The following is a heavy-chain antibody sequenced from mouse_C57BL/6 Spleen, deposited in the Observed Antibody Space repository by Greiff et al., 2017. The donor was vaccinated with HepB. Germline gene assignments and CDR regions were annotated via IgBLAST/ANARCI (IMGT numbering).Heavy chain of an antibody. CDR1: GYTFTDYY. D-gene: IGHD1-1*01. J-gene: IGHJ4*01. V-gene: IGHV1-76*01. CDR2: IYPGSGNT. CDR3: ARFGYYGSSYYAMDY. Sequence: QVQLKQSGAELVRPGASVKLSCKASGYTFTDYYINWVKQRPGQGLEWIARIYPGSGNTYYNEKFKGKATLTAEKSSSTAYMQLSSLTSEDSAVYFCARFGYYGSSYYAMDYWGQGTSVTVSS.